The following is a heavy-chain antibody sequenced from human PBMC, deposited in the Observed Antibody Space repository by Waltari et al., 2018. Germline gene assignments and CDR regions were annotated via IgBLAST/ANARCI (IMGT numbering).Heavy chain of an antibody. V-gene: IGHV4-39*07. CDR3: ARERDCSSTSCPFDY. D-gene: IGHD2-2*01. CDR1: GGSIRSSSYY. CDR2: IYYSGST. Sequence: QLQLQESGPGLVKPSETLSLTCTVSGGSIRSSSYYWGWIRQPPGKGLEWIGSIYYSGSTYYNPSLKSRVTISVDTSKNQFSLKLSSVTAADTAVYYCARERDCSSTSCPFDYWGQGTLVTVSS. J-gene: IGHJ4*02.